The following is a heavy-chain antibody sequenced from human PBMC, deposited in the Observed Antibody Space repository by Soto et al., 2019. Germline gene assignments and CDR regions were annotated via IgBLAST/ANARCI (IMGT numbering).Heavy chain of an antibody. CDR2: IYYSGST. D-gene: IGHD6-6*01. Sequence: SETLSLTCTVSGGSISSYYWSWIRQPPGKGLEWIGYIYYSGSTNYNPSLKSRVTISVDTSKNQFSLKLSSVTAADTAVYYCARVVAARPGGEYYYYYMDVWGKGTTVTVSS. CDR1: GGSISSYY. V-gene: IGHV4-59*01. CDR3: ARVVAARPGGEYYYYYMDV. J-gene: IGHJ6*03.